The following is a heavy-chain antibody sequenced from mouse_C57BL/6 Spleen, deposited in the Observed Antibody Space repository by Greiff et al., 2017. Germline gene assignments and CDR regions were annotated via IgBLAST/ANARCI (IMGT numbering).Heavy chain of an antibody. CDR1: GYAFSSSW. V-gene: IGHV1-82*01. J-gene: IGHJ2*01. Sequence: QVQLQQSGPELVKPGASVTISCKASGYAFSSSWMNWVKQRPGKGLEWIGRIYPGDGDTNYNGKFKGKATLTADKSSSTAYMQLRSLTSEDSAVYFCATTVVDLFDYWGQGTTLTVSS. CDR2: IYPGDGDT. CDR3: ATTVVDLFDY. D-gene: IGHD1-1*01.